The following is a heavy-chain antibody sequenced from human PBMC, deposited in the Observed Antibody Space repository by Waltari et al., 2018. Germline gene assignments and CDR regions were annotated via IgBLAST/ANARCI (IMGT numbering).Heavy chain of an antibody. J-gene: IGHJ4*02. CDR1: GGPIRSSKYY. V-gene: IGHV4-39*07. Sequence: QLQLQESGPGLVKPSETLSLTCPVSGGPIRSSKYYWGWIRQPPGNGLEWIGSIYYSGSTYYNPSLKSRVTISVDTSKNQFSLNLSSVTAADTVVYYCARDAQWLAGVDYWGQGTLVTVSS. D-gene: IGHD6-19*01. CDR3: ARDAQWLAGVDY. CDR2: IYYSGST.